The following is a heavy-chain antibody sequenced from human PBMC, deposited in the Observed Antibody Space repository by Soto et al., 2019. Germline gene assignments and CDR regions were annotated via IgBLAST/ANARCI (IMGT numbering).Heavy chain of an antibody. CDR2: IYYSGST. V-gene: IGHV4-39*01. Sequence: PSETLSLTCTVSGGSISSSSYYWGWIRQPPGKGLEWIGSIYYSGSTYYNPSLKSRVTISVDTSKNQFSLKLSSVTAADTAVYYCAMPYYDILTGYYKNWFDPWGQGTLVTVSS. J-gene: IGHJ5*02. D-gene: IGHD3-9*01. CDR3: AMPYYDILTGYYKNWFDP. CDR1: GGSISSSSYY.